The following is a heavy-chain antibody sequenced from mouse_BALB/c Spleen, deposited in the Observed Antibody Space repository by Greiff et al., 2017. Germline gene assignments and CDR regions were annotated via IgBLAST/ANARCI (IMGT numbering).Heavy chain of an antibody. CDR2: ISSGGGST. D-gene: IGHD1-2*01. CDR1: GFAFRSYD. J-gene: IGHJ4*01. CDR3: ARSLRLRAMDD. Sequence: EVKLVESGGGLVKPGGSLKLSCAASGFAFRSYDMSWVRQTPEKRLEWVAYISSGGGSTYYPDTVKGRFTISRDNAKNTLYLQMSSLRSEDTALYYCARSLRLRAMDDWGQGTSVTVSS. V-gene: IGHV5-12-1*01.